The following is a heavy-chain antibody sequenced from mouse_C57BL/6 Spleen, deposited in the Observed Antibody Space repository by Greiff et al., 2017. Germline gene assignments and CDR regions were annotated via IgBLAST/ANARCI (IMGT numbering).Heavy chain of an antibody. CDR2: ISSGGSYT. Sequence: EVQVVESGGDLVKPGGSLKLSCAASGFTFSSYGMSWVRQTPDKRLEWVATISSGGSYTYYPDSVQGRFTISRDNAKNTLYLQMSSLKSEDTAMYYCARHSSGTDPYYFDYWGQGTTLTVSS. CDR1: GFTFSSYG. D-gene: IGHD3-2*02. J-gene: IGHJ2*01. CDR3: ARHSSGTDPYYFDY. V-gene: IGHV5-6*01.